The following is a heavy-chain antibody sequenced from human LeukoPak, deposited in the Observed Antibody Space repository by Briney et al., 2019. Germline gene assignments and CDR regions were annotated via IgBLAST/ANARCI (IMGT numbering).Heavy chain of an antibody. CDR3: ARANSFDI. CDR2: ISSSGAYI. D-gene: IGHD5-24*01. Sequence: GGSLRLSCAASGFTFSSYSMNWVRQAPGKGLEWVSSISSSGAYIFYADSVKGRFTISRDNAKNSLYLQMNSLRAEDTAVYYCARANSFDIWGQGTMVTVSS. V-gene: IGHV3-21*04. CDR1: GFTFSSYS. J-gene: IGHJ3*02.